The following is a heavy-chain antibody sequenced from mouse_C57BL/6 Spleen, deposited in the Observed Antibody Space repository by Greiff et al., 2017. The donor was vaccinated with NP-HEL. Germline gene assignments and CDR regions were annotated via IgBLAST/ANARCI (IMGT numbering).Heavy chain of an antibody. CDR1: GYTFTSYW. V-gene: IGHV1-64*01. CDR2: IHPNSGST. Sequence: QVQLQQSGAELVKPGASVKLSCKASGYTFTSYWMHWVKQRPGQGLEWIGMIHPNSGSTNYNEKFKSKATLTVDKSSSTAYMQLSSLTSEDSAVYYCARDYLRGFDYWGQGTTLTVSS. J-gene: IGHJ2*01. D-gene: IGHD1-1*01. CDR3: ARDYLRGFDY.